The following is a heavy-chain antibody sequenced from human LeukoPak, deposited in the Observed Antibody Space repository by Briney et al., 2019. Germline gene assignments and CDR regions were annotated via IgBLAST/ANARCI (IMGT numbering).Heavy chain of an antibody. CDR3: AKRLKRNYYYHYAMDV. Sequence: GRSLRLSCGVSGFTFRSYDMHWVRQAPGKGLEWVAVISYDGTKKNYADPVKGRFTISRDNSKMTLTLQMNSLRAEDTAVYYCAKRLKRNYYYHYAMDVWGQGTTVTVSS. CDR2: ISYDGTKK. J-gene: IGHJ6*02. V-gene: IGHV3-30*18. CDR1: GFTFRSYD. D-gene: IGHD3-22*01.